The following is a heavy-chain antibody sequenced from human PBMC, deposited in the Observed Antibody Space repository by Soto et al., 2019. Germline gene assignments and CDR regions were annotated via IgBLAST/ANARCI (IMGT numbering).Heavy chain of an antibody. CDR3: ARVYCSGGSCYHLDY. V-gene: IGHV3-49*04. CDR1: GLTFGYYA. D-gene: IGHD2-15*01. Sequence: PTLSCTASGLTFGYYAMSWVRQAQGKGLEWVGFIRSKAYGGTTEYAASVKGRFTISRDNAKNTLYLQMNSLRAEDTAVYYCARVYCSGGSCYHLDYWGQGTLVTVSS. J-gene: IGHJ4*02. CDR2: IRSKAYGGTT.